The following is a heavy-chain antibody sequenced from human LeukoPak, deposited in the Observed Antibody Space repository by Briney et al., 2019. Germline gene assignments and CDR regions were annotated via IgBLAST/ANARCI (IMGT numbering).Heavy chain of an antibody. CDR2: IYYSGST. CDR3: ARGFLEWLPIDY. D-gene: IGHD3-3*01. J-gene: IGHJ4*02. CDR1: GGSISSGDYY. V-gene: IGHV4-30-4*08. Sequence: SETLSLTCSVSGGSISSGDYYWSWIRQPPGKGLEWIGYIYYSGSTYYNPSLKSRVTISVDTSKNQFSLKLSSVTAADTAVYYCARGFLEWLPIDYWGQGTLVILSS.